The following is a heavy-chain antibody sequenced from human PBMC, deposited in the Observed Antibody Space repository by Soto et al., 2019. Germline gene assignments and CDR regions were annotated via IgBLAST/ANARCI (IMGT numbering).Heavy chain of an antibody. J-gene: IGHJ6*03. CDR2: IYYSGST. Sequence: SETLSLTCTVSGGSISSSSYYWGWIRQPPGRGLEWIGSIYYSGSTYYNPSLKSRVTISVDTSKNQFSLKLSSVTAADTAVYYCAIQTSYYYYYYLDVSGKGTTDIGSS. CDR1: GGSISSSSYY. CDR3: AIQTSYYYYYYLDV. V-gene: IGHV4-39*01.